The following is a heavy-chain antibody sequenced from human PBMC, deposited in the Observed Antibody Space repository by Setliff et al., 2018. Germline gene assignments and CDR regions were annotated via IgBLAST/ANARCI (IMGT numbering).Heavy chain of an antibody. CDR1: GGTFSSYG. J-gene: IGHJ4*02. V-gene: IGHV1-69*13. D-gene: IGHD6-13*01. CDR3: ARRGMSSSWFQGYFDY. Sequence: SVKVSCKASGGTFSSYGISWVRQAPGQGLEWMGGIIPIFGTANYAQKFQGRVTITADESTSTAYMELSSLRSEDTAVYYCARRGMSSSWFQGYFDYWGQGTLVTVSS. CDR2: IIPIFGTA.